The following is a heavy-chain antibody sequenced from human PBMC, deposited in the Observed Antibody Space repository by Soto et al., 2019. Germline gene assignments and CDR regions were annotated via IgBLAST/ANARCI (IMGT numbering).Heavy chain of an antibody. V-gene: IGHV1-69*01. Sequence: QVQLVQSGAEVKKPGSSVKVSCKASGGTFSTYAINWVRQAPGQGLEWMGGIIPMFRTAEYAQQFQGRVTITADEPTSTAYMELSSLRSEDTAVYYCARDQQPKRGCYYYYYAMDVWGQGTTVTVSS. CDR3: ARDQQPKRGCYYYYYAMDV. D-gene: IGHD6-13*01. CDR1: GGTFSTYA. J-gene: IGHJ6*02. CDR2: IIPMFRTA.